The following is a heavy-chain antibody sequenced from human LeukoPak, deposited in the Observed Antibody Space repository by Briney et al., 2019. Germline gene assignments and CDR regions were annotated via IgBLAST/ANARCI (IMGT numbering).Heavy chain of an antibody. Sequence: NPSQTLSLTCTVSGGSISSGGYYWSWIRQHPGKGLEWIGYIYYSGTTYYNPSLKSRVTISVDTSKNQFSLKLSSVTAADTAVYHCASYGDYSFDYWGQGTLVTVSS. J-gene: IGHJ4*02. D-gene: IGHD4-17*01. CDR1: GGSISSGGYY. CDR2: IYYSGTT. V-gene: IGHV4-31*03. CDR3: ASYGDYSFDY.